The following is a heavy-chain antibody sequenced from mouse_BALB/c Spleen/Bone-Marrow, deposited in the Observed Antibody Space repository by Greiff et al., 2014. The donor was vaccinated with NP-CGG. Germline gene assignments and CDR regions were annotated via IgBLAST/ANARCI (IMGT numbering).Heavy chain of an antibody. V-gene: IGHV1-67*01. CDR3: ARDISGYVRAMDY. D-gene: IGHD3-2*01. J-gene: IGHJ4*01. CDR2: ISTYSGNT. CDR1: GYTFTDYA. Sequence: VKLVESGPELVSPGVSVKISCKASGYTFTDYAIHWVKQSHSKRLEWIGIISTYSGNTNYNQKFKGKATMTVDKSSSTAYMELARLTSEDSAIYYCARDISGYVRAMDYWGQGTSVTVSS.